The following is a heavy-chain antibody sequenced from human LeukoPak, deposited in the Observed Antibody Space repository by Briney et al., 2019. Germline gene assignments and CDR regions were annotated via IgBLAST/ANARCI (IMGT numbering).Heavy chain of an antibody. J-gene: IGHJ4*02. CDR1: GFTVSSKY. CDR3: ARDSPFGGRDY. Sequence: AGGSLRLSCAASGFTVSSKYMSWVRQAPGKGLEWVSVIYSGDTTYYADSVKGRFTISRHNSKNTLFLQMNSLRAEDTAVYYCARDSPFGGRDYWGQGTLVTVSS. CDR2: IYSGDTT. V-gene: IGHV3-53*04. D-gene: IGHD3-10*01.